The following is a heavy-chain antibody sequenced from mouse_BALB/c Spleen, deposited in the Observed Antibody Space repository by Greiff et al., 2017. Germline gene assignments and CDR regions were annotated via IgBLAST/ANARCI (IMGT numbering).Heavy chain of an antibody. Sequence: EVKLMESGPSLVKPSQTLSLTCSVTGDSITSGYWNWIRKFPGNKLEYMGYISYSGSTYYNPSLKSRISITRDTSKNQYYLQLNSVTTEDTATYYCARFLYYYGSSYGYAMDYWGQGTSVTVSS. CDR2: ISYSGST. V-gene: IGHV3-8*02. CDR1: GDSITSGY. CDR3: ARFLYYYGSSYGYAMDY. D-gene: IGHD1-1*01. J-gene: IGHJ4*01.